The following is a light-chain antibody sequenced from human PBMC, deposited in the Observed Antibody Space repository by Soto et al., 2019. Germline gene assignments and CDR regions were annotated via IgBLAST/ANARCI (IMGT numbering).Light chain of an antibody. V-gene: IGKV3-15*01. J-gene: IGKJ1*01. CDR2: DAS. CDR3: QQYNNWPWT. CDR1: QSVSSK. Sequence: DIVMTQSPGTLSVSPGERVTLSCRASQSVSSKLVWYQRKPGQAPRLLIYDASTRATGMPGRFSGSGSGTEFTLTISSLQSEDFAIYYCQQYNNWPWTFGQGTTVEVK.